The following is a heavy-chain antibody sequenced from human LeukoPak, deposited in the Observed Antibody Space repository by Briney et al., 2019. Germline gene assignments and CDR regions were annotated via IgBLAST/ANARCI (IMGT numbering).Heavy chain of an antibody. V-gene: IGHV3-9*03. CDR2: ISWNSGSI. CDR1: GFTFDDYA. CDR3: AKVGGKFYYYYMDV. D-gene: IGHD2-15*01. Sequence: GGSLRLSCAASGFTFDDYAMHWVRQAPGKGLEWVSGISWNSGSIGYADSVKGRFTISRDNAKNSLYLQMNSLRAEDMALYYCAKVGGKFYYYYMDVWGKGTTVTVSS. J-gene: IGHJ6*03.